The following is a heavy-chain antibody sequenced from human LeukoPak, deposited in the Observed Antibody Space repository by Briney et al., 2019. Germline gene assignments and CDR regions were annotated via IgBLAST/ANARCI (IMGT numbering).Heavy chain of an antibody. D-gene: IGHD3-22*01. CDR2: ISTSNNYI. Sequence: GGSLRLSCVVSGFTFSSYNMNWVRQAPGKGLECVSSISTSNNYIYYADSVKGRFTISRDNAKNSLYLQMNSLRAEDTAVYYCASFISGYYHMPFDYWGQGTLVTVSS. CDR3: ASFISGYYHMPFDY. CDR1: GFTFSSYN. V-gene: IGHV3-21*01. J-gene: IGHJ4*02.